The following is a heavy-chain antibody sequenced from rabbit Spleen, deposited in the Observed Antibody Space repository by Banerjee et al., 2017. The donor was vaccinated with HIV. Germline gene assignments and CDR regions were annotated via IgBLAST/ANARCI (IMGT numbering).Heavy chain of an antibody. D-gene: IGHD2-1*01. J-gene: IGHJ4*01. CDR2: IYTANSKT. CDR1: GFSFSTSYY. V-gene: IGHV1S40*01. Sequence: QSLEESGGDLVKPGASLTLTCTASGFSFSTSYYMYWVRQAPGKGLEWIACIYTANSKTYYANWAKGRFTISKTSSTTVTLQMTSLTVADTATYFCARGSATMTMVITGFYLSLWGPGTLVTVS. CDR3: ARGSATMTMVITGFYLSL.